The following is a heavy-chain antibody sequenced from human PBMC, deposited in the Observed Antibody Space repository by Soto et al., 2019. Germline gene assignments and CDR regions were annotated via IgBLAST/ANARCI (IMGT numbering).Heavy chain of an antibody. Sequence: GGSLRLSCAASGFTFSSYGMHWVRQAPGKGLEWVTVISYEGSNKYYADSVKGRFAISRDNSKNTLYLQMNSLRAEDTAVYYCARGPGLRLHYFDYWGQGTLVTVSS. CDR1: GFTFSSYG. V-gene: IGHV3-30*03. CDR3: ARGPGLRLHYFDY. CDR2: ISYEGSNK. J-gene: IGHJ4*02. D-gene: IGHD4-17*01.